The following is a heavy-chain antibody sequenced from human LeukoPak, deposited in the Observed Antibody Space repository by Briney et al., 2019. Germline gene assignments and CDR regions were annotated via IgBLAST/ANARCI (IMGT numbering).Heavy chain of an antibody. CDR1: GFTFSSYS. D-gene: IGHD2-15*01. CDR2: ISSSSSYI. J-gene: IGHJ4*02. CDR3: VRVQCAGGSCYSDY. V-gene: IGHV3-21*01. Sequence: GGSLRLSCAASGFTFSSYSMNWVRQAPGKGLEWVSSISSSSSYIYYADSVKGRFTISRDNAKNSLYLQMNSLRAEDTAVYYCVRVQCAGGSCYSDYWGQGTLVTVSS.